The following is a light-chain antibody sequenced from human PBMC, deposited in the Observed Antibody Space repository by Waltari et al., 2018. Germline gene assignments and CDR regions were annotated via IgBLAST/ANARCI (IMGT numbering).Light chain of an antibody. J-gene: IGLJ3*02. CDR2: VNSDGSH. V-gene: IGLV4-69*01. CDR3: QTGGHGTWV. Sequence: QLVLTQSPSASAPLGASVKLTCTLSSGHINNVIACHQQQPEKGPRYLMKVNSDGSHSKGDGIPDRFSGSSSGAERYLIISSVQSEDEADYYCQTGGHGTWVFGGGTKLTVL. CDR1: SGHINNV.